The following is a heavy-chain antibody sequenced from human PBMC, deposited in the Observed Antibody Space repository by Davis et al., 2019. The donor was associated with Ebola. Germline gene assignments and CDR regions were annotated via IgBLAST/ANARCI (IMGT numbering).Heavy chain of an antibody. Sequence: GGSLRLSCAASGFTFSSYWMSWVRQAPGKGLEWVSSISSSSSYIYYADSVKGRFTISRDNAKNTLYLQMNSLKAEDTAVYYCAKATAIHYYYYGMDVWGQGTTVTVSS. D-gene: IGHD2-2*02. CDR1: GFTFSSYW. J-gene: IGHJ6*02. V-gene: IGHV3-21*04. CDR3: AKATAIHYYYYGMDV. CDR2: ISSSSSYI.